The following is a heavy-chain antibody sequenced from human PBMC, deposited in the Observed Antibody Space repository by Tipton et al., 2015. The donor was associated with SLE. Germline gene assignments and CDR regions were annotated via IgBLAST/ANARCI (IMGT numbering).Heavy chain of an antibody. CDR1: GGSFGSGGYY. CDR3: ARGGAFWSGPTSYYYFFYYMDV. CDR2: IYTSGST. Sequence: TLSLTCTVSGGSFGSGGYYWTWVRQSAGKGLEFIGRIYTSGSTNYNPSLESRVTISVDTSKNQFYLRLTSVTAADTAVYYCARGGAFWSGPTSYYYFFYYMDVWGKGTTVTVS. J-gene: IGHJ6*03. V-gene: IGHV4-61*02. D-gene: IGHD3-3*01.